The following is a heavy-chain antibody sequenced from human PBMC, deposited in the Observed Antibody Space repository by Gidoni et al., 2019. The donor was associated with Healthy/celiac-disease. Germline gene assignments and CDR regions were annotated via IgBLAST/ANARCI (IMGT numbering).Heavy chain of an antibody. CDR3: AKDAPMDV. Sequence: DVQLLEYGGGLVQPGGSVSLSCAASGFTFSSYAMSCVRQAPGKGLECVSAMSGSGGRTYYSDSVKGRFTISRDNSKNTLYLQMNSLRAEDTAVSYCAKDAPMDVWGKGTTVTVSS. J-gene: IGHJ6*03. CDR1: GFTFSSYA. V-gene: IGHV3-23*01. CDR2: MSGSGGRT.